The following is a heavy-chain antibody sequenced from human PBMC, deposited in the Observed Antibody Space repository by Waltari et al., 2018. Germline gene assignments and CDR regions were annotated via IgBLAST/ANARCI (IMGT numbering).Heavy chain of an antibody. V-gene: IGHV3-23*01. D-gene: IGHD3-10*01. CDR2: MNRKGGKS. CDR1: GFTFSSYT. Sequence: EEQLLQSGGKLVQPGGSLRLSCAASGFTFSSYTMGWVRQVPGKGLELVASMNRKGGKSNYAESGKGRFTISRDNSQNTLFLQLSSLRADDTATYYCAKDPVGVRGMRTFDSWGQGTLVTVAS. CDR3: AKDPVGVRGMRTFDS. J-gene: IGHJ4*02.